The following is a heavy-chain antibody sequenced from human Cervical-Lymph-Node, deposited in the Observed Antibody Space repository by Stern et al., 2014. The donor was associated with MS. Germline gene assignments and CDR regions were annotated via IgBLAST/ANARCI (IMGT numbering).Heavy chain of an antibody. J-gene: IGHJ4*02. CDR1: GYSFTIYY. Sequence: VQLVQSGAEVKKPGESLKISCKLSGYSFTIYYIAWVRQMPGKGLEWTGDIYPYDSDTTYSPSFQCQVTISADKSITTAYLQWSSLRASDTAMYYCARHVQGFDYWGQGTLVTVSS. CDR2: IYPYDSDT. V-gene: IGHV5-51*01. CDR3: ARHVQGFDY.